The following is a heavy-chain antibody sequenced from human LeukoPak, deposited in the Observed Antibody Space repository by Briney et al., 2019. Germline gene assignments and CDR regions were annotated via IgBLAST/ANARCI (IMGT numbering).Heavy chain of an antibody. Sequence: GGSLRLSCAASGFAFSSYAMSWVRQAPGKGLEWVSAISGSSSATYYTDSVKGRFIISRHNSKNTLHLQMNSLRAADTAVYFCAKGEYYYGSGDAYYFDYLGQGTLVTVSS. CDR1: GFAFSSYA. CDR3: AKGEYYYGSGDAYYFDY. V-gene: IGHV3-23*01. CDR2: ISGSSSAT. J-gene: IGHJ4*02. D-gene: IGHD3-10*01.